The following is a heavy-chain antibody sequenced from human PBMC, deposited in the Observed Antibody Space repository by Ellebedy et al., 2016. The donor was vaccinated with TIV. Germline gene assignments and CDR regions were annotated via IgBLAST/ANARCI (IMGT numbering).Heavy chain of an antibody. CDR3: AREELGYCSGGSCYPLTNPPDY. CDR1: GFTFSDYY. J-gene: IGHJ4*02. V-gene: IGHV3-11*04. Sequence: PGGSLRLSCAASGFTFSDYYMNWIRQAPGKGLEWVSFISSSGNSIYYAHSVKGRFTISRDNSKTTLYLQMNSLRAEDTAVYYCAREELGYCSGGSCYPLTNPPDYWGQGTLVTVSS. D-gene: IGHD2-15*01. CDR2: ISSSGNSI.